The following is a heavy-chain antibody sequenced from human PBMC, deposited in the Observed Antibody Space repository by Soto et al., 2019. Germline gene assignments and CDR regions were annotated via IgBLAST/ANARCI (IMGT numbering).Heavy chain of an antibody. V-gene: IGHV2-70*11. Sequence: SGPTLVNPTQTLTLTCTFSGFSLSTSGMCVSWIRKPPGKALEWLARIDWDDDKYYSTSLKTRLTISKDTSKNQVVLTMTNIDPVDTATYYCARIRFPTGLFDYWGQGTLVTVSS. J-gene: IGHJ4*02. CDR3: ARIRFPTGLFDY. CDR1: GFSLSTSGMC. CDR2: IDWDDDK. D-gene: IGHD4-17*01.